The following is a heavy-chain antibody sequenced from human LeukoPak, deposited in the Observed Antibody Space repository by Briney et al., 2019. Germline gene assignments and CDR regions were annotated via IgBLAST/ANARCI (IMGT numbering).Heavy chain of an antibody. CDR2: IIAIFGTA. D-gene: IGHD1-26*01. CDR1: GGTVSSYA. Sequence: SVKVSCKASGGTVSSYAISWVRQAPGQGPEWMGRIIAIFGTAKYAQKFQGRVTSTTDESTSTTYMELSSLRSEDTPVYYCARDREPEVYYMDVWGKGTTVTVSS. J-gene: IGHJ6*03. CDR3: ARDREPEVYYMDV. V-gene: IGHV1-69*05.